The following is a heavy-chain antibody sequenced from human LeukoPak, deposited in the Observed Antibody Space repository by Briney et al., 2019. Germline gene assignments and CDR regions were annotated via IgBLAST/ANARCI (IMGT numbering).Heavy chain of an antibody. J-gene: IGHJ4*02. CDR1: GYTFTGYY. D-gene: IGHD6-13*01. CDR3: ARLDQRDLGEGDSSSWYDGLDY. V-gene: IGHV1-2*02. Sequence: ASVKVSCKASGYTFTGYYMHWVRQAPGQGLEWMGWINPNSGGTNYAQKLQGRVTMTRDTSISTAYMGLSRLRSDDTAVYYCARLDQRDLGEGDSSSWYDGLDYWGQGTLVTVSS. CDR2: INPNSGGT.